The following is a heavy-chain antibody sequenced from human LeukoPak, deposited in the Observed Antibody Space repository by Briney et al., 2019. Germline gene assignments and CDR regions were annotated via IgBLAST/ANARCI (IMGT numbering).Heavy chain of an antibody. CDR1: GFTFSDYY. V-gene: IGHV3-11*04. CDR2: ISSSGSTI. D-gene: IGHD2-15*01. Sequence: GGSLRLSCAASGFTFSDYYMSWIRQAPGKGLEWVSYISSSGSTIYYADSVKGRFTISRDNAKNSLYLQMNSLRAEDTAVYYCARDYVVIDAPDGFDIWGQGTMVTVSS. J-gene: IGHJ3*02. CDR3: ARDYVVIDAPDGFDI.